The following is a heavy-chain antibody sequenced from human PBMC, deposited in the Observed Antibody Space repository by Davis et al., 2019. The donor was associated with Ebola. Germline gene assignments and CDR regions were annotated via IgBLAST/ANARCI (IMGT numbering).Heavy chain of an antibody. CDR3: ARARIVGGNTPYGMDV. D-gene: IGHD1-26*01. V-gene: IGHV3-48*04. Sequence: GESLKISCAASGFTFSTYSMNWVRQAPGKGLEWISYISASSSTIYYAESVKGRFSISRDNAKNSLYLQMNSLRAEDTAVYYCARARIVGGNTPYGMDVWGQGTTVTVSS. CDR1: GFTFSTYS. CDR2: ISASSSTI. J-gene: IGHJ6*02.